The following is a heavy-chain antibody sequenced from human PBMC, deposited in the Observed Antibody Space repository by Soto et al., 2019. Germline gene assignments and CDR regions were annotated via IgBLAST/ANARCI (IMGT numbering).Heavy chain of an antibody. CDR2: ISVYNDNT. CDR1: GYTFTSYG. D-gene: IGHD6-19*01. CDR3: ARGGGEQWLYYYGMDV. J-gene: IGHJ6*02. V-gene: IGHV1-18*01. Sequence: QVQLVQSGTEVKKPGASVRVSCKASGYTFTSYGITWVRQAPGQGLERMGWISVYNDNTNYAQKLQGRVTMTTDTSTSTAYMEVRSLRSDDTAVYYCARGGGEQWLYYYGMDVWGQGTTVTVSS.